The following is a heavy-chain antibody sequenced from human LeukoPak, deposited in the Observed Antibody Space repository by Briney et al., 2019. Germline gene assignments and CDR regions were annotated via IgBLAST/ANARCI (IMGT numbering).Heavy chain of an antibody. J-gene: IGHJ4*02. D-gene: IGHD3-3*01. V-gene: IGHV3-7*03. CDR3: ATYDSWSGYNIAY. CDR1: GFTLSSRW. CDR2: INRDGSEK. Sequence: GGSLRLSCVVSGFTLSSRWMMWVRQAPGEGLEWMTNINRDGSEKNYVDSVKGRFTITRDNAENSLYLQMNSLKVEDTAIYYCATYDSWSGYNIAYWGQGTLVTVSS.